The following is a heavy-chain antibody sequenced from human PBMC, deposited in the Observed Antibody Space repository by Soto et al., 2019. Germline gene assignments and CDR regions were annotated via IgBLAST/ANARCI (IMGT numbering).Heavy chain of an antibody. CDR2: IYYSGST. V-gene: IGHV4-31*03. J-gene: IGHJ4*02. Sequence: PSETLSLTCTVSGCSISSGGYYWSWIRQHPGKGLEWIGYIYYSGSTYYNPSLKSRVTISVDTSKNQFSLKLSSVTAADTAVYYCARDLKDYYGSGSYYKVDYFDYWGQGTLVTVSS. CDR1: GCSISSGGYY. CDR3: ARDLKDYYGSGSYYKVDYFDY. D-gene: IGHD3-10*01.